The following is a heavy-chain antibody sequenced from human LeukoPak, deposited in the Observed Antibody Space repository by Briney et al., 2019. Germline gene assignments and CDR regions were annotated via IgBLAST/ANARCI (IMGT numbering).Heavy chain of an antibody. Sequence: GGSLRLSCAASGLSFSFYAMSWVRQAPGKGLEWVSSISGGGAGTYYADSVRGRFTISRDNPKNTLYLQMNSLRAEDTALYYCAKDFVRYNIQFDYWGQGALVTVSS. CDR3: AKDFVRYNIQFDY. V-gene: IGHV3-23*01. J-gene: IGHJ4*02. CDR1: GLSFSFYA. D-gene: IGHD1-1*01. CDR2: ISGGGAGT.